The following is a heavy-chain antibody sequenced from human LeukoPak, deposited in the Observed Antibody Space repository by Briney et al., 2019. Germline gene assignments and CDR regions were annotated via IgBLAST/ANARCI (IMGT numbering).Heavy chain of an antibody. CDR1: GGSISSSSYY. CDR2: IYYSGST. J-gene: IGHJ4*02. V-gene: IGHV4-39*01. D-gene: IGHD2-2*02. Sequence: SETLSLACTVSGGSISSSSYYWGWIRQPPGKGLEWIGSIYYSGSTYYNPSLKSRVTISVDTSKNQFSLKLSSVTAADTAVYYCAGNPCSSTSCYTFYWGQGTLVTVSS. CDR3: AGNPCSSTSCYTFY.